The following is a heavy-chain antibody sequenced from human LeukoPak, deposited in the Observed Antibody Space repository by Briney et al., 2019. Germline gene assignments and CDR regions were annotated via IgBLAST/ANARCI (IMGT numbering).Heavy chain of an antibody. V-gene: IGHV4-34*01. D-gene: IGHD3-10*01. CDR2: INHSGST. CDR3: ARHASWFGKGNWFDP. Sequence: KPSETLSLTCAVYGGSFSGYYWSWIRQPPGKGLEWIGEINHSGSTNYNPSLKSRVTISVDTSKNQFSLKLSSVTAADTAVYYCARHASWFGKGNWFDPWGQGTLVTVSS. CDR1: GGSFSGYY. J-gene: IGHJ5*02.